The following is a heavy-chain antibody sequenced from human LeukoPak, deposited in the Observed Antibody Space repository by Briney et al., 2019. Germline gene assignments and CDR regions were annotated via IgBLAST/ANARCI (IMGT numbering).Heavy chain of an antibody. J-gene: IGHJ4*02. CDR3: ARYYYDISVYSGSFDY. CDR1: GGSISSGGYY. V-gene: IGHV4-31*03. CDR2: IYYSGST. D-gene: IGHD3-22*01. Sequence: SQTLSLTCTVSGGSISSGGYYWSWIRQHPGKGLERLGYIYYSGSTYYNPSLKSRVTISVDTSKNQFSLKLSSVTAADTAVYSCARYYYDISVYSGSFDYWGQGTLVTVSS.